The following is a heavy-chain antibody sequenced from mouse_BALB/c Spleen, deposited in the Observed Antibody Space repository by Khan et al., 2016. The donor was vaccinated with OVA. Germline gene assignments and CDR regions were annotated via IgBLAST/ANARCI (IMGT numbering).Heavy chain of an antibody. Sequence: QVQLQQSGPGLVAPSQSLSITCTISGFSLTNYWVHWVRQPPGQGLEWLVVIWSDGSTTYNSALQSRLSISKDNSKSQVFLKMNSLQTYDTAMYYCARQPYYHYYIMDYGGQGTSVTVSA. CDR2: IWSDGST. D-gene: IGHD2-10*01. CDR3: ARQPYYHYYIMDY. J-gene: IGHJ4*01. CDR1: GFSLTNYW. V-gene: IGHV2-6-1*01.